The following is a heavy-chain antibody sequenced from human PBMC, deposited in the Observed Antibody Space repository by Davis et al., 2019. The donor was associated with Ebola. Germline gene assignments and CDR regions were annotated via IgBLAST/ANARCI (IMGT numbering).Heavy chain of an antibody. CDR1: GYTFTSYY. J-gene: IGHJ4*02. V-gene: IGHV1-46*01. CDR3: ARDRAWYYYDSSALDY. Sequence: ASVKVSCKASGYTFTSYYMHWVRQAPGQGLEWMGIINPSGGSTSYAQKFQGRVTMTRDTSTSTVYMELSSLRSEDTAVYYCARDRAWYYYDSSALDYWGQGTLVTVSS. D-gene: IGHD3-22*01. CDR2: INPSGGST.